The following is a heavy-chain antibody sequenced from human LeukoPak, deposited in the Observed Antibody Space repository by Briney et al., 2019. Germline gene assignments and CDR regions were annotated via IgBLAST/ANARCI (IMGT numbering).Heavy chain of an antibody. CDR2: IYHSGST. CDR1: GGSVSSGGYS. D-gene: IGHD3-22*01. J-gene: IGHJ5*02. CDR3: ARSTYYYDSSGRKYNWFDP. V-gene: IGHV4-30-2*01. Sequence: PSQTLSLTCAVSGGSVSSGGYSWSWIRQPPGKGLEWIGYIYHSGSTYYNPSLKSRVTISVDRSKNQFSLKLSSVTAADTAVYYCARSTYYYDSSGRKYNWFDPWGQGTLVTVSS.